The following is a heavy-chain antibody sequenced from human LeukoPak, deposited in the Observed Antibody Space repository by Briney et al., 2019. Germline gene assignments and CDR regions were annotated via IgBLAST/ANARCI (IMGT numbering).Heavy chain of an antibody. D-gene: IGHD6-13*01. Sequence: GGSLRLSCAASGFTFSSYAMHWVRQAPGKGLEWVAVISYDGSNKYYADSVKGRFIISRDNSKNTLYLQMNSLRAEDTAVYYCAREGAAAAYYFDYWGQGTLVTVSS. J-gene: IGHJ4*02. CDR2: ISYDGSNK. V-gene: IGHV3-30-3*01. CDR1: GFTFSSYA. CDR3: AREGAAAAYYFDY.